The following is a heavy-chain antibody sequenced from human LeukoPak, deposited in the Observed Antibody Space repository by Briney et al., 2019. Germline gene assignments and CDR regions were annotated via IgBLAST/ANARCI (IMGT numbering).Heavy chain of an antibody. CDR3: ARGGYCTNGVCHPFDY. CDR2: INPNSGGT. V-gene: IGHV1-2*02. J-gene: IGHJ4*02. Sequence: ASVKVSCKASGYTFTGYYMHWVRQAPGQGLEWMGCINPNSGGTNYAQKFQGRVTMTRDTSISTAYMELSRLRSDDTAVYYCARGGYCTNGVCHPFDYWGQGTLVTVSS. D-gene: IGHD2-8*01. CDR1: GYTFTGYY.